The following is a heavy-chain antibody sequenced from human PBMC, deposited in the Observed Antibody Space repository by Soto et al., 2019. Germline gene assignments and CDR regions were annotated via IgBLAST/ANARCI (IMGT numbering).Heavy chain of an antibody. J-gene: IGHJ4*02. Sequence: PSETLSLTCSVSGGSIRTYYWSWIRQSPGKTMEWIGNTYYGGSTNYNPSLESRATISVDMSKNQFSLKLTSVTAADTAVYSCARSGRYYGSGSYPPFYYWAKRNPVPVSA. V-gene: IGHV4-59*01. CDR3: ARSGRYYGSGSYPPFYY. CDR1: GGSIRTYY. D-gene: IGHD3-10*01. CDR2: TYYGGST.